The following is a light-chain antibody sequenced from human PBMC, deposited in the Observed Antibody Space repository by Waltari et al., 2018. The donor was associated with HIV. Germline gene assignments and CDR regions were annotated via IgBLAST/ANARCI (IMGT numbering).Light chain of an antibody. Sequence: SYVLTQPPSVSVAPGQTARITCGGKNIGSNSVHYYQQKPGQAPVLVVYDDTDRPSGIPERFSGSNSGNTATLTISRVEAGDEADYYCQVWDSSSNHAVFGGGTKLTVL. CDR3: QVWDSSSNHAV. J-gene: IGLJ3*02. V-gene: IGLV3-21*02. CDR1: NIGSNS. CDR2: DDT.